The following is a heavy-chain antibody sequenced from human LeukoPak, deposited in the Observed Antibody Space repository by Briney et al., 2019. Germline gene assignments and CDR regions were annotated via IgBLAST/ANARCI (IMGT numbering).Heavy chain of an antibody. CDR1: GFTFSSYE. Sequence: GGPLRLSCAASGFTFSSYEMNWVRQAPGKGLEWVLYISSSGSTIYYADSVKGRFTISRDNAKNSLYLQMNSLRAEDTAVYYCARAYRSSFSPWAYYYMDVWGKGTTVTVSS. J-gene: IGHJ6*03. CDR3: ARAYRSSFSPWAYYYMDV. CDR2: ISSSGSTI. V-gene: IGHV3-48*03. D-gene: IGHD6-6*01.